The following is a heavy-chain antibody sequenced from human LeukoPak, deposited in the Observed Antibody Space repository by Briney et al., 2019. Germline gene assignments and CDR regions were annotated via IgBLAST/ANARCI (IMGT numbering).Heavy chain of an antibody. CDR2: ITPIFGTA. V-gene: IGHV1-69*13. CDR1: GGTFYSYR. J-gene: IGHJ3*02. D-gene: IGHD5/OR15-5a*01. CDR3: ATEAPSETAVSSAFDI. Sequence: SVKVSCKASGGTFYSYRISWVRQAPGQGLEWMGGITPIFGTAHYAQKFQGRVTITADVSTRTAYMEVSSLRSEDTANYYCATEAPSETAVSSAFDIWGQGTVDTVSS.